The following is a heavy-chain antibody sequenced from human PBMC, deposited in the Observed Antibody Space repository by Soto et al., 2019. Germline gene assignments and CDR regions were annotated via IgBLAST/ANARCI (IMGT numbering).Heavy chain of an antibody. CDR1: GFTFSSYW. D-gene: IGHD6-19*01. CDR3: ARDAYISGYYQFDY. Sequence: EVQLVESGGGLVQPGGSPRLSCAASGFTFSSYWMHWVRQVPGKGLVWVSRIHFDGSTTHYADSVKGRFTISRDNAKNTLSLQMNSLRAEDTAVYYCARDAYISGYYQFDYWGQGTLVTVSS. V-gene: IGHV3-74*01. J-gene: IGHJ4*02. CDR2: IHFDGSTT.